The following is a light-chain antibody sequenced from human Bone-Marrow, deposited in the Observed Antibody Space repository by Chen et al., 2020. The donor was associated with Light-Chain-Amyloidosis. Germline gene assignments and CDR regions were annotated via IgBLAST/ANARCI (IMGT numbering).Light chain of an antibody. CDR3: QQYGTSPLT. V-gene: IGKV3-20*01. CDR2: GSS. J-gene: IGKJ4*01. Sequence: EIVLTQSPGTLSLSPGEGANLSCRASQTISSNYLTWYQQKFGQAPRLLIYGSSSRATGIPDRFTGSGSGTDFTLTINIREPEDFAMYYCQQYGTSPLTSGGGTKVEIK. CDR1: QTISSNY.